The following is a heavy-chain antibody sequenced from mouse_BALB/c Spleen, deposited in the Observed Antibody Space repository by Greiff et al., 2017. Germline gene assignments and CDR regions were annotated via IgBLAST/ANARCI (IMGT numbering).Heavy chain of an antibody. Sequence: QVHVKQSGAELMKPGASVKISCKATGYTFSSYWIEWVKQRPGHGLEWIGEILPGSGSTNYNEKFKGKATFTADTSSNTAYMQLSSLTSEDSAVYYCARYGYGVYYFDYWGQGTTLTVSS. V-gene: IGHV1-9*01. J-gene: IGHJ2*01. CDR3: ARYGYGVYYFDY. D-gene: IGHD1-2*01. CDR2: ILPGSGST. CDR1: GYTFSSYW.